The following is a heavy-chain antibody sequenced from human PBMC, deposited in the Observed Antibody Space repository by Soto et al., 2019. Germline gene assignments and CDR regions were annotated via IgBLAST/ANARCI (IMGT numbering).Heavy chain of an antibody. J-gene: IGHJ6*02. D-gene: IGHD3-22*01. CDR3: ASGLYYYDSSGYYYYYYGMDV. CDR1: GYTFTSYY. V-gene: IGHV1-46*01. Sequence: QVQLVQSGAEVKKPGASVKVSCKASGYTFTSYYMHWVRQAPGQGLEWMGIINPSGGSTSYAQKFQGRVTMTRDTSTSTVYMELSSLRSEDTAVYYCASGLYYYDSSGYYYYYYGMDVWGQGTTVTVSS. CDR2: INPSGGST.